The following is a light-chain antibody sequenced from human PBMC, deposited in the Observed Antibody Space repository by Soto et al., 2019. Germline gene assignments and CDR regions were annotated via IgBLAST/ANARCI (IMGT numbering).Light chain of an antibody. V-gene: IGKV3-15*01. CDR3: QQYNNWPIT. Sequence: EIVMTQSAATMSVSPGERATLSCRASQSFNSNLAWYQQKPGQAPRLLIYGASTRATGIPARFSGSGSGTEFTLTISSLQSEDFAVYYCQQYNNWPITFGQGTKVDIK. CDR1: QSFNSN. CDR2: GAS. J-gene: IGKJ1*01.